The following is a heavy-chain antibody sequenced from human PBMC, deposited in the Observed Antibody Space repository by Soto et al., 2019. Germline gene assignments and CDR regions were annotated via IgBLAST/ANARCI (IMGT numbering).Heavy chain of an antibody. CDR1: GYTFTNYG. J-gene: IGHJ4*02. V-gene: IGHV1-18*01. CDR2: ISAYNGNT. D-gene: IGHD6-13*01. CDR3: ARDGDIAAAGSQPPDY. Sequence: ASVKVSCKASGYTFTNYGISWVRQAPGQGLEWMGWISAYNGNTDYAQKLQGRVSMTTDSSTGTAYMELTSLRSDDTAVYYCARDGDIAAAGSQPPDYWGRGTLVTVSS.